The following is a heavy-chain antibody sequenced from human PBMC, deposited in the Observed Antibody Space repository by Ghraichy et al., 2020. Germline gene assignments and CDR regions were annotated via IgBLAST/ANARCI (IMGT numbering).Heavy chain of an antibody. CDR2: INNDGSST. CDR1: GFTFSLYW. Sequence: GGSLRLSCAASGFTFSLYWMHWVRRAPGKGLVWVSRINNDGSSTTYADSVKGRFTISRDNAKNTLYLQMNSLRVEDTAVYYCARGATTYGDYAALNYWGQGSLVTVSS. V-gene: IGHV3-74*03. CDR3: ARGATTYGDYAALNY. J-gene: IGHJ4*02. D-gene: IGHD4-17*01.